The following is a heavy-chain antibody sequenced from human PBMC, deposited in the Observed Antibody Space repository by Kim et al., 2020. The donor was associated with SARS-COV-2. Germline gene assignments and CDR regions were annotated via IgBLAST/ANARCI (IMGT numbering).Heavy chain of an antibody. J-gene: IGHJ4*02. CDR3: ARGRYFDWLFHQSPHYFDY. CDR1: GDPVNGYY. Sequence: SETLSLTCAVYGDPVNGYYWSWIRQPPGKGLEWIGEINYDRSTNYKTSLKSRVTMSLDSSKSQFSLRLTSLTAADTAVYYCARGRYFDWLFHQSPHYFDYWGQGNLVTVSS. V-gene: IGHV4-34*01. D-gene: IGHD3-9*01. CDR2: INYDRST.